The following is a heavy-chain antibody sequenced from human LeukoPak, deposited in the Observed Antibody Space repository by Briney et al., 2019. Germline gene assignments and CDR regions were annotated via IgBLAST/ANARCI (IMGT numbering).Heavy chain of an antibody. CDR2: FRYDGSNK. CDR3: AVMTTVSSRYYYYMDV. CDR1: GFTFSSYG. J-gene: IGHJ6*03. V-gene: IGHV3-30*02. D-gene: IGHD4-17*01. Sequence: GGSLRLSCGASGFTFSSYGMHWVRQAPGKGLEWVAFFRYDGSNKYYADSVKGRFTISRDNAKKSLYLQMNSLRAEDTAVYYCAVMTTVSSRYYYYMDVWGKGTAVTVSS.